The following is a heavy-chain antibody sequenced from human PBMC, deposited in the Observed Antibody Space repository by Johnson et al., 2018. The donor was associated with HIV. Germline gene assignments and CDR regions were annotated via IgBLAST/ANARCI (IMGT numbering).Heavy chain of an antibody. J-gene: IGHJ3*01. CDR3: AKDGGS. V-gene: IGHV3-33*06. CDR2: IWYDGSNK. D-gene: IGHD3-16*01. Sequence: VQLVESGGRVVQPGRSLRLSCAASGFTLSKHAMHWVRQAPGKGLEWVTVIWYDGSNKHYADSVKGRFTISRDNSKNTLFLQMNSLRVEDTAIYYCAKDGGSWGQGTMVTVSS. CDR1: GFTLSKHA.